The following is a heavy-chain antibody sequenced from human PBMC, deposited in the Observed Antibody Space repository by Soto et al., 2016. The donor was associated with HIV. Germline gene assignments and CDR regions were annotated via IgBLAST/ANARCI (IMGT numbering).Heavy chain of an antibody. CDR3: ARVNRGAAYYYYYYMDV. CDR2: INSSGGST. CDR1: GYTFTSYY. Sequence: QVQLVQSGAEVKKPGASVKVSCKASGYTFTSYYMHWVRQAPGQGLEWMGIINSSGGSTSYAQKFQGRVTMTRDTSTSTVYMELSSLRSEDTAVYYCARVNRGAAYYYYYYMDVWGKGTTVTVSS. J-gene: IGHJ6*03. V-gene: IGHV1-46*03.